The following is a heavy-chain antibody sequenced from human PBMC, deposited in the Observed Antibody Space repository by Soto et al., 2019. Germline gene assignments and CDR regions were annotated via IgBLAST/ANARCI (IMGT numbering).Heavy chain of an antibody. J-gene: IGHJ5*02. Sequence: ASVKVSCKASGYTFNIYYIHWVRRAPGHGLEWMGWLNPNSGDTRYSQQFQGRVTMTRDTSMNTVYMDLTGLTSGDTAVYYCAREGAVTGTQAFGPGGQGYQVTVSS. V-gene: IGHV1-2*02. CDR3: AREGAVTGTQAFGP. CDR1: GYTFNIYY. CDR2: LNPNSGDT. D-gene: IGHD6-19*01.